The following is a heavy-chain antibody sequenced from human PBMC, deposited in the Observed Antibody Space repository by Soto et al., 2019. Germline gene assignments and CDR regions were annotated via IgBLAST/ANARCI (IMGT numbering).Heavy chain of an antibody. V-gene: IGHV3-23*01. J-gene: IGHJ5*02. Sequence: EVQLLESGGGLVQPGGSLRLSCAASGFTFSNYAMNWVRQAPGKGLEWVSTISGGGASTYSADSVKGRFTISRDNSKNALYLQMNSLRAEDTAVYYCVKTSDGSGWYNWFDRWGQGTLGTVSS. D-gene: IGHD6-19*01. CDR3: VKTSDGSGWYNWFDR. CDR2: ISGGGAST. CDR1: GFTFSNYA.